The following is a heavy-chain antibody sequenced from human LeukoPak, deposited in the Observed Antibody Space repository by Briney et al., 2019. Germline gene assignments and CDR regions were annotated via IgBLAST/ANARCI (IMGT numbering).Heavy chain of an antibody. Sequence: SETLSLTCTVSGGSISSSSYYWGWIRQTPGKGLEWIGSIYYSGSTYYNPSLKSRVTMSVDTSKNKCSLKLSAVTAPDTAVYYCARERRDIVVVVAATKRWGFDPWGQGTLVTVSS. CDR3: ARERRDIVVVVAATKRWGFDP. V-gene: IGHV4-39*07. J-gene: IGHJ5*02. CDR2: IYYSGST. CDR1: GGSISSSSYY. D-gene: IGHD2-15*01.